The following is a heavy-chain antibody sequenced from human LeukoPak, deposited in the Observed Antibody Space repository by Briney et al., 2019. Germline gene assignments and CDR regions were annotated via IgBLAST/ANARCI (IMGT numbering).Heavy chain of an antibody. J-gene: IGHJ2*01. CDR1: GFSLSTSGMC. Sequence: ESGPALVKPTQTLTLTCTFSGFSLSTSGMCVSWIRQPPGKALEWLARIDRDDDKYYSTSLKTRLTISKDTSKNQVVLTMTNMDPVDTATYYCARSRYNWNYWYFDLWGRGTLVTVSS. CDR3: ARSRYNWNYWYFDL. D-gene: IGHD1-20*01. CDR2: IDRDDDK. V-gene: IGHV2-70*11.